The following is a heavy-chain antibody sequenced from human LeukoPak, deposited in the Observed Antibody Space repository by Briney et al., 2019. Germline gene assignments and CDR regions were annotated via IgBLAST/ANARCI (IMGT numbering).Heavy chain of an antibody. V-gene: IGHV3-53*01. CDR1: GFTVSSNY. CDR3: AKVNWNYEYFQH. J-gene: IGHJ1*01. CDR2: IYSGGST. Sequence: GGSLRLSCAASGFTVSSNYMSWVRQAPGKGLEWVSVIYSGGSTYYADSVKGRFTISRDNSKNTLYLQMNSLRAEDTAVYYCAKVNWNYEYFQHWGQGTLVTVSS. D-gene: IGHD1-7*01.